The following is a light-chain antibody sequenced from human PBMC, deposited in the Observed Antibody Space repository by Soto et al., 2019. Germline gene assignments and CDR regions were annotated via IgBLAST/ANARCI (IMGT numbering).Light chain of an antibody. V-gene: IGKV3-11*01. CDR2: DVS. CDR1: QTVDTY. Sequence: EIVLTQSPATLSLSPGERATLSCRASQTVDTYLAWYQQKPGQSPILLIYDVSDRATGIPARFSGSGSGTDFTLTISSLEPEDVAVYYCQHRRAWPVTFDGGTRVEIK. CDR3: QHRRAWPVT. J-gene: IGKJ4*01.